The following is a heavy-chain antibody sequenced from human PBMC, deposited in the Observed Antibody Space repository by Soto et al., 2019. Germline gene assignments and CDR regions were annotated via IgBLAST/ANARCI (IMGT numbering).Heavy chain of an antibody. V-gene: IGHV3-11*01. J-gene: IGHJ5*02. D-gene: IGHD1-26*01. Sequence: GVSLRLSCTAAGCAFRHNYLTWIRQAPGKGLEWLSYINTGGSPAYYADSVKGRFTISTDIAKKSLYLQMDSLRADDPGVYYCATGGIYYETWGQGTLVTVSS. CDR1: GCAFRHNY. CDR3: ATGGIYYET. CDR2: INTGGSPA.